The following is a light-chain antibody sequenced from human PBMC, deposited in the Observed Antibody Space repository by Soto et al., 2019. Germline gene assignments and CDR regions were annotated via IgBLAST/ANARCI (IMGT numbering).Light chain of an antibody. V-gene: IGKV3-20*01. Sequence: EIALTQSPGTLSLSPGERATLSCKASQSVNINYLSWYQQKPGQAPRLLIYGTSSRAAGIPDRFGGSGSGSDFTLTISRLEPEDFAVYYCQLYDNSLYTFGQGTKLEI. CDR3: QLYDNSLYT. CDR1: QSVNINY. CDR2: GTS. J-gene: IGKJ2*01.